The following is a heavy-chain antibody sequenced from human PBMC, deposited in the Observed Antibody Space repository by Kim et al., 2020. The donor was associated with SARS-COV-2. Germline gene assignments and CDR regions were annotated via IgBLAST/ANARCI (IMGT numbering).Heavy chain of an antibody. CDR3: VIGIGELFPRYYYGMDV. CDR1: GGSISSSSYY. V-gene: IGHV4-39*07. D-gene: IGHD3-10*01. CDR2: IYYSGST. J-gene: IGHJ6*02. Sequence: SETLSLTCTVSGGSISSSSYYWGWIRQPPGKGLEWIGSIYYSGSTYYNPSLKSRVTISVDTSKNQFSLKLSSVTAADTAVYYCVIGIGELFPRYYYGMDVWGQGTTVTVSS.